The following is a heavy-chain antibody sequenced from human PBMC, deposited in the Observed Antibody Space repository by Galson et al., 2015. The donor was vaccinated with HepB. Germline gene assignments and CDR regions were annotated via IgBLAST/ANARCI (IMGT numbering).Heavy chain of an antibody. CDR2: ISYDGSNK. CDR1: GFTFSSYG. Sequence: SLRLSCAASGFTFSSYGMHWVRQAPGKGLEWVAVISYDGSNKYYADSVKGRFTISRDNSKNTLYLQMNSLRAEDTAVYYCAKDRPSIAAAEYYFDYWGQGTLVTVSS. CDR3: AKDRPSIAAAEYYFDY. V-gene: IGHV3-30*18. J-gene: IGHJ4*02. D-gene: IGHD6-13*01.